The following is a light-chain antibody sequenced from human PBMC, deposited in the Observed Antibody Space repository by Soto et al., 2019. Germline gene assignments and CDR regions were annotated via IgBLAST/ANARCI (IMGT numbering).Light chain of an antibody. Sequence: QSVLTQPASVSGSPGQSITISCTGSSSDVGSYNFVSWHQQHPGKAPKLMIYAGSKRPSGVSHRFSGSKSGNTASLTISGLQAEDEADYYCCSYAGSSTWVFGGGTKLTVL. CDR1: SSDVGSYNF. V-gene: IGLV2-23*01. CDR3: CSYAGSSTWV. J-gene: IGLJ3*02. CDR2: AGS.